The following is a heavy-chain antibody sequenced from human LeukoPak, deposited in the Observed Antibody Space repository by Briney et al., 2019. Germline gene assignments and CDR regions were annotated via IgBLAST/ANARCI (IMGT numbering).Heavy chain of an antibody. Sequence: PGGSLRLSCAASGFTFSSYWMSWVRQAPGKGLEWVANIKQDGSEKYYVDSVKGRFTISRDNAKNSLYLQMNSLRAEDTAVYYCARDVGIQLWYFDYWGQGTLVSVSS. CDR2: IKQDGSEK. CDR1: GFTFSSYW. CDR3: ARDVGIQLWYFDY. J-gene: IGHJ4*02. D-gene: IGHD5-18*01. V-gene: IGHV3-7*01.